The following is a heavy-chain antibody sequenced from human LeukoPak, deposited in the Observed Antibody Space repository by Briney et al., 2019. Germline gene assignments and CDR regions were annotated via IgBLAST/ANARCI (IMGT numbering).Heavy chain of an antibody. Sequence: ASVKVSCKASGGTFSSYAISWVRQAPGQRLEWMGWIDPNSDGSNYAQKFQGRVTMTRDTSISTAYMELTRLTSDDTAMYYCARAGQQLVQYSWFDPWGQGTLVTVSS. V-gene: IGHV1-2*02. D-gene: IGHD6-13*01. CDR2: IDPNSDGS. CDR3: ARAGQQLVQYSWFDP. CDR1: GGTFSSYA. J-gene: IGHJ5*02.